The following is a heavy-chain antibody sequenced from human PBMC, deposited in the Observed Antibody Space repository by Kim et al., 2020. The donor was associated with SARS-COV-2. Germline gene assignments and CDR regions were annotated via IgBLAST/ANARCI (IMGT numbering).Heavy chain of an antibody. V-gene: IGHV3-15*01. J-gene: IGHJ5*02. CDR3: TTGLKGGPRFLEWLLSRKNWFDP. CDR2: IKSKTDGGTT. CDR1: GFTFSNAW. D-gene: IGHD3-3*01. Sequence: GGSLRLSCAASGFTFSNAWMSWVRQAPGKGLEWVGRIKSKTDGGTTDYAAPVKGRFTISRDDSKNTLYLQMNSLKTEDTAVYYCTTGLKGGPRFLEWLLSRKNWFDPWGQGTLVTVSS.